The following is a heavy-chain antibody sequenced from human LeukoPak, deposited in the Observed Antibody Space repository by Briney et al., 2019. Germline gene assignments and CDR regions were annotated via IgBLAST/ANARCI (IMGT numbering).Heavy chain of an antibody. CDR3: ARDELGYCSSTCCYPFDY. CDR2: IWYDGSNK. CDR1: GFTFSSYG. V-gene: IGHV3-33*01. D-gene: IGHD2-2*01. Sequence: PGGSLRLSCAASGFTFSSYGMHWVRQAPGKGLEWVAVIWYDGSNKYYADSVKGRFTISRDNSKNTFYLQMNSLRAEDTAVYYCARDELGYCSSTCCYPFDYWGQGTLVTVSS. J-gene: IGHJ4*02.